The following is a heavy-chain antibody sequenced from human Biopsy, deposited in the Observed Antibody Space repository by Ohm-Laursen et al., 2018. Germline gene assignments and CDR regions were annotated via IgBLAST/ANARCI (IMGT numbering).Heavy chain of an antibody. J-gene: IGHJ6*02. Sequence: SLRLSCAASGFSFSDYNMRWICQAPGRGQEWVSYISGGGTIYYGDSMKGRVTISRDNAKNSLYLQMHSLRAEDTAVYYCARDSRWSPYSMDVWGQGTTVTVSS. V-gene: IGHV3-11*01. CDR2: ISGGGTI. CDR1: GFSFSDYN. CDR3: ARDSRWSPYSMDV. D-gene: IGHD4-23*01.